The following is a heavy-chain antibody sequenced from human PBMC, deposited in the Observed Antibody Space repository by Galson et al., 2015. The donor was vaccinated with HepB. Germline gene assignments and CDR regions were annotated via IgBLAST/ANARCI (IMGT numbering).Heavy chain of an antibody. Sequence: ETLSLTCTVSGGSISSYYWSWIRQPPGKGLEWIGYIYYSGSTNYNPSLKSRVTISVDTSKNQFSLKLSSVTAADTAVYYCARGGGSQGLFDYWGQGTLVTVSS. CDR3: ARGGGSQGLFDY. V-gene: IGHV4-59*01. J-gene: IGHJ4*02. CDR2: IYYSGST. CDR1: GGSISSYY. D-gene: IGHD1-26*01.